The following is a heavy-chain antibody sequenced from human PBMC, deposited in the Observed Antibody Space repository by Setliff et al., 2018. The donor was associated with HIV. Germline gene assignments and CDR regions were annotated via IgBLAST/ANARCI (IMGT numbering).Heavy chain of an antibody. Sequence: GGSLRLSCAASGFTFDRFWMHWVRQAPGKGLVWASRVNRDGSSTTYADSVKDRFTISRENAKNTLYLQMNSLRAEDTGVYYCHSGYDTEEQSYFDYWGQGALVTVSS. J-gene: IGHJ4*02. CDR3: HSGYDTEEQSYFDY. D-gene: IGHD5-12*01. V-gene: IGHV3-74*01. CDR1: GFTFDRFW. CDR2: VNRDGSST.